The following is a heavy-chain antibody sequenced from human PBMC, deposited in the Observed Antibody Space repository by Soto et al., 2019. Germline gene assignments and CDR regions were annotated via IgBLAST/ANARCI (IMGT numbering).Heavy chain of an antibody. CDR1: AFTLSRYS. V-gene: IGHV3-48*02. Sequence: EVQLVESGGGLVQPGGSLRLSCAASAFTLSRYSMNWVRQAPGKGLEWISYISSGSGTIYYADSVKGRFTISRDNAKNSLYVQMNSLRDEDTAVYYWASDSFANWNFYYYGIDFLGQGTTVTVSS. CDR3: ASDSFANWNFYYYGIDF. J-gene: IGHJ6*02. CDR2: ISSGSGTI. D-gene: IGHD1-20*01.